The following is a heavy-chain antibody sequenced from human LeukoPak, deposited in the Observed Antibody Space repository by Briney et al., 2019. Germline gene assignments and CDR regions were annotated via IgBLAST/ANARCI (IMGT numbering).Heavy chain of an antibody. V-gene: IGHV1-8*01. CDR3: ARGEYCSGGSCYWGYYYYGMDV. J-gene: IGHJ6*02. D-gene: IGHD2-15*01. CDR2: MNPNSGNT. CDR1: GYTFTSYD. Sequence: ASVKVSCKASGYTFTSYDINWVRQATGQGLEWMGWMNPNSGNTGYAQKFQGRVTMTRNTSISTAYMELSSLRSEDTAVYYCARGEYCSGGSCYWGYYYYGMDVWGQGTTVTVSS.